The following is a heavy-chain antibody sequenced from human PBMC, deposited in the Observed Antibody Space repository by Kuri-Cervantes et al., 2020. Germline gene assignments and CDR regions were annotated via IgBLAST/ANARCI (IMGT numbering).Heavy chain of an antibody. CDR3: ARRGPRRSWYLNDAFDI. D-gene: IGHD6-13*01. CDR1: GFTFSSYG. CDR2: ISYDGKEK. J-gene: IGHJ3*02. V-gene: IGHV3-30*03. Sequence: GGSLRLSCAASGFTFSSYGMHWVRQAPGKGLEWVAVISYDGKEKNYADSVKGRFTISRDNSKNTLSLQMNSLRAEDTAVYYCARRGPRRSWYLNDAFDIWGQGTMVTVSS.